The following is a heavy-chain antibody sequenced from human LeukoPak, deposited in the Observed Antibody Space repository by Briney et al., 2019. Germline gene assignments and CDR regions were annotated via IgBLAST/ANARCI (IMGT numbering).Heavy chain of an antibody. Sequence: PSETLSLTCTVSGGSISSSSYYWGWIRQPPGKGLEWIGSIYYSGSTYYNPSLKSRVTISVDTSKNQFSLKLSSVTAADTAVYYCARDWCSGGSCYIDAFDIWGQGTMVTVSS. CDR3: ARDWCSGGSCYIDAFDI. D-gene: IGHD2-15*01. V-gene: IGHV4-39*07. CDR2: IYYSGST. J-gene: IGHJ3*02. CDR1: GGSISSSSYY.